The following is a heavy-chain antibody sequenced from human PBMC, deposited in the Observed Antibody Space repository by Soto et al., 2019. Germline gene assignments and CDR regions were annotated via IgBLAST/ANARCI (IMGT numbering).Heavy chain of an antibody. J-gene: IGHJ4*02. CDR1: GDSVSSNSAA. CDR2: TYYRTKWYN. V-gene: IGHV6-1*01. Sequence: QVQLQQSGPGLVKPSQTLSLTCAISGDSVSSNSAAWNWIRQSPSRGLEWLGRTYYRTKWYNDYAVSVKSRIHINPDISKNQFSLQLNSVTPEDTAMYYCARGDLVLALYYFDYWGQGTLVTVSS. CDR3: ARGDLVLALYYFDY. D-gene: IGHD2-15*01.